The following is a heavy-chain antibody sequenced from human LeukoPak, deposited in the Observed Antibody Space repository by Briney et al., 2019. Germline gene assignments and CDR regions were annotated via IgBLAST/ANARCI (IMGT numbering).Heavy chain of an antibody. CDR3: AKVAGYRYNWNEGVGY. CDR1: GFTFSSYA. V-gene: IGHV3-30*04. D-gene: IGHD1-1*01. CDR2: ISYDGSNK. J-gene: IGHJ4*02. Sequence: GGSLRLSCAASGFTFSSYAMHWVRQAPGKGLEWVAVISYDGSNKYYADSVKGRFTISRDNSKNTLYLQMNSLRAEDTAVYYCAKVAGYRYNWNEGVGYWGQGTLVTVSS.